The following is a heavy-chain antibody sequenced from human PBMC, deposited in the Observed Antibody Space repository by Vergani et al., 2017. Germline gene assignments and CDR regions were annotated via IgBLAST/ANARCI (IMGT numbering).Heavy chain of an antibody. CDR3: AKPMEGGTYDFDY. V-gene: IGHV3-48*01. D-gene: IGHD1-1*01. CDR1: GFTFSSYS. J-gene: IGHJ4*02. Sequence: EMQLVESGGGLVQPGGSLRLFCAASGFTFSSYSMNWVRQAPGKGLEWVSYISSSSSTIYYADSVKGRFTISRDNAKNSLYLQMKSLRAEDTAVYYCAKPMEGGTYDFDYWGQGTLVTVSS. CDR2: ISSSSSTI.